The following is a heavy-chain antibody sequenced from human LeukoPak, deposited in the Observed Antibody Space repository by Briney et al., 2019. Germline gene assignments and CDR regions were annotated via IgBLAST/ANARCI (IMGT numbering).Heavy chain of an antibody. CDR3: AKDGLRGYSYGYRVSVVRFDY. CDR1: GFTFSDYY. Sequence: GGSLRLSCAASGFTFSDYYMSWIRQAPGKGLEWVSYISSSGSTIYYADSVKGRFTISRDNAKNSLYLQMNSLRAEDTAVYYCAKDGLRGYSYGYRVSVVRFDYWGQGTLVTVSS. CDR2: ISSSGSTI. D-gene: IGHD5-18*01. J-gene: IGHJ4*02. V-gene: IGHV3-11*04.